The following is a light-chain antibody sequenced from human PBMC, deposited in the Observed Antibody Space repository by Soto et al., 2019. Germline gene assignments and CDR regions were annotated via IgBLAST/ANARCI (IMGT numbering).Light chain of an antibody. J-gene: IGLJ2*01. Sequence: QSVLTQPPSVSGAPGQRVTISCTGSSSNIGAGYDVHWYQHLPGTAPKLLIYRNSNRPSGVPDRFSGSKSGTSASLAITGLQAEDEADYYCQSYDSSLSGSVFGGGTKLTVL. CDR3: QSYDSSLSGSV. CDR1: SSNIGAGYD. CDR2: RNS. V-gene: IGLV1-40*01.